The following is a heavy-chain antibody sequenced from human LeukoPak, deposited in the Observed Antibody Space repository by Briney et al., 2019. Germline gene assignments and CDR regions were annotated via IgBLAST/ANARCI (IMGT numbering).Heavy chain of an antibody. CDR3: ARNELISSNYYYYGMDV. Sequence: SQTLSLTCTVSGGSISSGGNYWTWIRQNPGKGLEWIGDINYSGNAYYNPSLKSRVTISVDTSKNQFSLKLSSVTAADTAVYYCARNELISSNYYYYGMDVWGQGTTVTVSS. V-gene: IGHV4-31*03. CDR1: GGSISSGGNY. CDR2: INYSGNA. J-gene: IGHJ6*02.